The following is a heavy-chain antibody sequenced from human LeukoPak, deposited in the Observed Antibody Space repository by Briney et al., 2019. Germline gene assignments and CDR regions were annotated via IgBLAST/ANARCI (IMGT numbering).Heavy chain of an antibody. V-gene: IGHV1-18*01. Sequence: ASVKVSCKASGYTFTSYGISWVRQAPGQGLEWMGWISAYNGNTNYAQKLQGRVTMTTDTSTSTAYMELRSLRSDDTAVYYCARDPRIVVVPVADYNWFDPWGQGTLVTVSS. J-gene: IGHJ5*02. CDR2: ISAYNGNT. CDR3: ARDPRIVVVPVADYNWFDP. D-gene: IGHD2-2*01. CDR1: GYTFTSYG.